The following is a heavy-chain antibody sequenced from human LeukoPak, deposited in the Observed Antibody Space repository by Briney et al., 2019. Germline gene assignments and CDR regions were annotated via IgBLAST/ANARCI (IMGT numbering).Heavy chain of an antibody. CDR1: GDSISSGAYY. V-gene: IGHV4-30-4*01. D-gene: IGHD4-17*01. J-gene: IGHJ6*02. Sequence: SQTLSLTCTVSGDSISSGAYYWSWIRQPPGKGLEWIGYIYYSASTYYNPSLKSRVTISVDTSKNQFSLKLSSVTAADTAVYYCARDYGDYDGNYYYGMDVWGQGTTVTVSS. CDR3: ARDYGDYDGNYYYGMDV. CDR2: IYYSAST.